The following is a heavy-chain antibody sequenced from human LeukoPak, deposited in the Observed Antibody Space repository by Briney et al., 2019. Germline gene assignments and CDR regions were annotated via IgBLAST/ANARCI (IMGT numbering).Heavy chain of an antibody. Sequence: ASVKVSCKASGYTFTSYGISWGRQAPGQGLEWMGWISAYNGNTNYAQKLQGRVTMTTDTSTSTAYMELRSLRSDDTAVYYCARDQRLRDFDWSHGPNYMDVWGKGTTVTVSS. D-gene: IGHD3-9*01. CDR2: ISAYNGNT. J-gene: IGHJ6*03. CDR1: GYTFTSYG. V-gene: IGHV1-18*01. CDR3: ARDQRLRDFDWSHGPNYMDV.